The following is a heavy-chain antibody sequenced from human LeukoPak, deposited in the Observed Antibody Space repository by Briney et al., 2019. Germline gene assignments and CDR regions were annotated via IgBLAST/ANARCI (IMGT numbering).Heavy chain of an antibody. CDR1: GGSFSGYY. CDR2: INHSGST. J-gene: IGHJ4*02. V-gene: IGHV4-34*01. CDR3: ASRRDGYNYYFDY. Sequence: SETLSLTCAVYGGSFSGYYWSWIRQPPGKGLEWIGEINHSGSTNYNPSLKSRVTISVDTSKNQFSLKLSSVTAADTAVYYCASRRDGYNYYFDYWGQGTLVTVSS. D-gene: IGHD5-24*01.